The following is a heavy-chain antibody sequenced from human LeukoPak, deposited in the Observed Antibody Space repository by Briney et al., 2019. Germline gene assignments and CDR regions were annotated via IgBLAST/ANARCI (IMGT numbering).Heavy chain of an antibody. V-gene: IGHV3-23*01. CDR3: AKCIVGATTDY. CDR1: GFTFDDYG. CDR2: ISGSGGST. D-gene: IGHD1-26*01. J-gene: IGHJ4*02. Sequence: GGSLRLSCAASGFTFDDYGMSWVRQAPGKGLEWVSAISGSGGSTYYADSVKGRFTISRDNSKNTLYLQMNSLRAEDTAVYYCAKCIVGATTDYWGQGTLVTVSS.